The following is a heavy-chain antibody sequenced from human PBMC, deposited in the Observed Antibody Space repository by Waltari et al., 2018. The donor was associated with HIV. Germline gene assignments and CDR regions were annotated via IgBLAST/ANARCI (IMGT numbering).Heavy chain of an antibody. J-gene: IGHJ3*02. V-gene: IGHV3-7*01. CDR3: ARVGGSGSYSAFDI. Sequence: EVQLVESGGGLVQPGGSLRLSCAASGFTLSSTLMSWVRQAPGKGLEWVANIKQDGSEKYYVDSVKGRFPISRDNAKNSLYLQMNSLRAEDTAVYYCARVGGSGSYSAFDIWGQGTMVTVSS. CDR1: GFTLSSTL. CDR2: IKQDGSEK. D-gene: IGHD3-10*01.